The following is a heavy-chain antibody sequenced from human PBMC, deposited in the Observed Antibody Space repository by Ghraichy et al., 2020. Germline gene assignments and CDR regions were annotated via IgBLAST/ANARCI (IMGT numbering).Heavy chain of an antibody. CDR1: GGSVSSGIYY. V-gene: IGHV4-61*01. J-gene: IGHJ5*02. CDR2: IYYSGST. D-gene: IGHD6-13*01. Sequence: SETLSLTCTVSGGSVSSGIYYWSWIRQPPGKGLEWIGYIYYSGSTNYNPSLKSRVTISVDTSKTQFSLKLSSVTAADTAVYYCARDLMAAASQRFDPWGQGTLVTVSS. CDR3: ARDLMAAASQRFDP.